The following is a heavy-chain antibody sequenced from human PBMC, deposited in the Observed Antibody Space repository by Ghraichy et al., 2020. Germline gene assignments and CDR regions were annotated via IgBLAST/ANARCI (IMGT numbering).Heavy chain of an antibody. CDR1: GGSISIKYYH. Sequence: SETLSLTCTVSGGSISIKYYHWGWLRQPPGKGLEWIGCVFYSGSTYYKPSLKSRVTISLDTSKNQFSLELRSVTAADTAVYYCARRGDYWGQGTLVTVSS. V-gene: IGHV4-39*01. CDR2: VFYSGST. J-gene: IGHJ4*02. CDR3: ARRGDY.